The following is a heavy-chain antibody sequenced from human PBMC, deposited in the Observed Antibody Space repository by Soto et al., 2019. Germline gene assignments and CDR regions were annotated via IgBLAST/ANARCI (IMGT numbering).Heavy chain of an antibody. J-gene: IGHJ5*02. Sequence: QVQLQESGPGLVKPSQTLSLTCAVSGGSITSGAYYWTWIRQHPGKGLEWIAYIHYSGRTYYNPSLKSRVTISWDTSNNQCSLKLSSVTAADTAVYYCARYYFDSSGYSNWFGPWGQGPLVTVSS. CDR2: IHYSGRT. D-gene: IGHD3-22*01. CDR1: GGSITSGAYY. V-gene: IGHV4-31*11. CDR3: ARYYFDSSGYSNWFGP.